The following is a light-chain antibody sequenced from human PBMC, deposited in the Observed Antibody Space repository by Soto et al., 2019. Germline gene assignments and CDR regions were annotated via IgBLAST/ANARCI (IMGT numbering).Light chain of an antibody. Sequence: EIVMTQSPATLSASPGERATLSCRASQSVHTNLAWYQQKPGQAPRLLIYDASTMATGIPARFSGSGSGTEFTLTISSLQAEDFAVYYCQQYNTWPPYTFGQGTKLEIK. J-gene: IGKJ2*01. CDR2: DAS. CDR3: QQYNTWPPYT. CDR1: QSVHTN. V-gene: IGKV3-15*01.